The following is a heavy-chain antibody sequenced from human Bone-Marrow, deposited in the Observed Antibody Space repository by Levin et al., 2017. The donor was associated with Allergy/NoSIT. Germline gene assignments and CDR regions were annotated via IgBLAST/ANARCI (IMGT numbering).Heavy chain of an antibody. CDR3: ARHLRAASPTASPVNADY. V-gene: IGHV4-39*01. J-gene: IGHJ4*02. CDR2: IYYGGTA. D-gene: IGHD2-21*02. CDR1: GDSIISNAYY. Sequence: SETLSLTCTVSGDSIISNAYYWDWIRQPPGKGLEWIGSIYYGGTAYYNPSLKTRVAMSVDTSMNPFSLNLNSVTAADTALYYCARHLRAASPTASPVNADYWGRGTLVTVSS.